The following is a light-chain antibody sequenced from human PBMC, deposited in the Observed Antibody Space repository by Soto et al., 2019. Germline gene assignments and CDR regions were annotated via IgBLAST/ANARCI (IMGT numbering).Light chain of an antibody. J-gene: IGKJ5*01. V-gene: IGKV3D-11*03. CDR1: QSVSSN. Sequence: ELVITQSPATLSVSPGERATLSCRASQSVSSNLAWYQQKPGQAPSLLIYDISARATGIPTRFSAIVYGTEGTINLCRLEPEDGEVDEGQQRSYWPITFSPGTRLEI. CDR2: DIS. CDR3: QQRSYWPIT.